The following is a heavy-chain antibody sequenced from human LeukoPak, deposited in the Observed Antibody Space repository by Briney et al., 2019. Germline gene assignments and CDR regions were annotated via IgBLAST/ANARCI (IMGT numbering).Heavy chain of an antibody. CDR2: IYYSGST. CDR3: ARHVYARDWFDP. Sequence: PSETLSLTCTVSGGSISSYYWSWIRQPPGKGLEWIGYIYYSGSTNYNPSLKSRVTISVDTSKNQFSLKLSSVTAADTAVYYCARHVYARDWFDPWGQGTLVTVSS. V-gene: IGHV4-59*08. J-gene: IGHJ5*02. CDR1: GGSISSYY. D-gene: IGHD2-2*01.